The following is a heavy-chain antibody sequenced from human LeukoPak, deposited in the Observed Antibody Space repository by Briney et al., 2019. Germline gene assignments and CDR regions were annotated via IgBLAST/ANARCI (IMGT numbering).Heavy chain of an antibody. V-gene: IGHV3-48*04. CDR1: GFTFSSYS. CDR3: ARGHTAVTRHFDF. Sequence: GGSLRLSCAASGFTFSSYSMNWVRQAPGKGLEWVSSISSSSSTIYYADSVKDRFTISRDDAKNLLYLDMNSLRAEDTAVYYCARGHTAVTRHFDFWGQGTLVTVSS. D-gene: IGHD4-17*01. CDR2: ISSSSSTI. J-gene: IGHJ4*02.